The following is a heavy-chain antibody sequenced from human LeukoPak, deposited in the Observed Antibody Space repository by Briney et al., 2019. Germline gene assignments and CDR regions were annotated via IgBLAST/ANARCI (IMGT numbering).Heavy chain of an antibody. CDR2: IIPIFGTA. D-gene: IGHD6-19*01. V-gene: IGHV1-69*13. J-gene: IGHJ5*02. Sequence: ASVKVSCKASGGTFSSYAISRVRQAPGQGLELMGGIIPIFGTANYAQKFQGRVTITADESTSTAYMELSSLRSEDTAVYYCARDGGGWYPTNWFDPWGQGTLVTVSS. CDR3: ARDGGGWYPTNWFDP. CDR1: GGTFSSYA.